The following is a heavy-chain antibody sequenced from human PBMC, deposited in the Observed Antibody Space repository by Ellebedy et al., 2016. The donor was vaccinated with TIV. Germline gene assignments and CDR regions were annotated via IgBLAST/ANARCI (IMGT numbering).Heavy chain of an antibody. CDR2: LNPNSGAT. Sequence: ASVKVSXXASGYTFTGYYMHWVRQAPGQGLEWMGWLNPNSGATDYAQKFQGRVTMTRVTSISTAYMELSRMRPDDTAVYYCARGGGVVVTAIRSFDYWGQGTLVTVSS. CDR1: GYTFTGYY. V-gene: IGHV1-2*02. CDR3: ARGGGVVVTAIRSFDY. J-gene: IGHJ4*02. D-gene: IGHD2-21*02.